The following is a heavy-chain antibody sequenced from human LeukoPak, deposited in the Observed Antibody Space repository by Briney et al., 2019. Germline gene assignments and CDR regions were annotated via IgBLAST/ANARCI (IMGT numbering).Heavy chain of an antibody. V-gene: IGHV3-30-3*01. Sequence: GRSLRLSCAASGFTFSSYAMHWVRQAPGKGLEWVAVISYDGSNKYYADSVKGRFTISRDNSKNTLYLQMNSLRAEDTAVCYCARDHRGGYDPDYFDYWGQGTLVTVSS. CDR3: ARDHRGGYDPDYFDY. CDR1: GFTFSSYA. J-gene: IGHJ4*02. CDR2: ISYDGSNK. D-gene: IGHD5-12*01.